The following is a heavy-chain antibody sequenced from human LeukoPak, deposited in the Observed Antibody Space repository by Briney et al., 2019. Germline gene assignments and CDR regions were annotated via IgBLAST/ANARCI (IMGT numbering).Heavy chain of an antibody. J-gene: IGHJ4*02. CDR3: ARDCSSTSCYGPANSQDGFDY. Sequence: GGSLRLSCAASGFTFSSYTMNWVRQAPGKGLEWVSSISSSNTYIYYADSVKGRFTISRDNAKNSLYLQMNSLRAEDTAVYYCARDCSSTSCYGPANSQDGFDYWGQGTLVTVSS. CDR1: GFTFSSYT. V-gene: IGHV3-21*01. CDR2: ISSSNTYI. D-gene: IGHD2-2*01.